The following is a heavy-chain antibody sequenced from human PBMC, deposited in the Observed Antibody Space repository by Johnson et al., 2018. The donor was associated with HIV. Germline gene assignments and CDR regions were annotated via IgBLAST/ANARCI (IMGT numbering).Heavy chain of an antibody. CDR2: IYSDGSDT. CDR3: TTDCTGGVCYTRDVFDI. J-gene: IGHJ3*02. CDR1: GFTFSSYG. V-gene: IGHV3-NL1*01. D-gene: IGHD2-8*02. Sequence: QVQLVESGGGVVQPGRSLRLSCAASGFTFSSYGMHWVRQAPGKGLVWVARIYSDGSDTAYADSVKGRFTISRDDSKNTLYLQMNSLKTEDTAVYYCTTDCTGGVCYTRDVFDIWGQGTMVTVSS.